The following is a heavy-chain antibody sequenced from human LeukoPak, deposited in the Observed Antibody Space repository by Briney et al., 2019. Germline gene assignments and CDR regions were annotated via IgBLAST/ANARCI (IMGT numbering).Heavy chain of an antibody. V-gene: IGHV4-34*01. Sequence: SETLSLTCAVYGGSFSGYYWSWIRQPPGKGLEWIGEINHSGSTNYNPSLKSRVTISVDTSKNQFSLKLSSVTAADTAVYYCARIGNYFRYYYYYYYMDVWGKGTTVTVSS. D-gene: IGHD1-7*01. CDR1: GGSFSGYY. J-gene: IGHJ6*03. CDR3: ARIGNYFRYYYYYYYMDV. CDR2: INHSGST.